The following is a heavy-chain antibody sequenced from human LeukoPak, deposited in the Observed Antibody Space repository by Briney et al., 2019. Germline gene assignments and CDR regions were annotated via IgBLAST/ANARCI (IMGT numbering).Heavy chain of an antibody. J-gene: IGHJ6*03. V-gene: IGHV1-18*01. D-gene: IGHD5-12*01. CDR3: ARDALAWLYYYYYYYMDV. Sequence: ASVKVSCKASGYTFTSYGISWVRQAPGQGLEWMGWISAYNGNTNYAQKLQGRATMTTDTSTSTAYMELRSLRSDDTAVYYCARDALAWLYYYYYYYMDVWGKGTTDTVSS. CDR1: GYTFTSYG. CDR2: ISAYNGNT.